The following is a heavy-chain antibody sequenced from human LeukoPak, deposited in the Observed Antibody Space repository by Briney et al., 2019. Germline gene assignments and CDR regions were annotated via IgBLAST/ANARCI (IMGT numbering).Heavy chain of an antibody. Sequence: PSETLSLTCTVSGGSISSVTYYWGWIRQPPGKGLEWIGSIYYSGSTCYNPSLQSRVTISVDTSKNQFSLKLSSVTAADTAVYYCASVWELNFDYWGQGTLVTVSS. J-gene: IGHJ4*02. CDR2: IYYSGST. CDR3: ASVWELNFDY. V-gene: IGHV4-39*07. CDR1: GGSISSVTYY. D-gene: IGHD1-26*01.